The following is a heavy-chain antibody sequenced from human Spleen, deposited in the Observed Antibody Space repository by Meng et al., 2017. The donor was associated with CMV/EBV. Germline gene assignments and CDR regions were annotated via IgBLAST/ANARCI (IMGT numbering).Heavy chain of an antibody. CDR2: IKSKTDGETT. D-gene: IGHD3-22*01. CDR1: GFTFSNAW. Sequence: GGSLRLSCAASGFTFSNAWMSWVRQAPGKGLEWVGRIKSKTDGETTDYAAPVKGRFTISRDDSKNTLYLQMNSLKTEDTAVYYCTTSSSGHTPGIWGQGTMVTVSS. CDR3: TTSSSGHTPGI. V-gene: IGHV3-15*01. J-gene: IGHJ3*02.